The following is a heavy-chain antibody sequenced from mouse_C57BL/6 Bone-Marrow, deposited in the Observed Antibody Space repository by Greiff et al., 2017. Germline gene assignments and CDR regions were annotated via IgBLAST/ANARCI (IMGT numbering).Heavy chain of an antibody. CDR3: ARREDYGSPFDY. J-gene: IGHJ2*01. D-gene: IGHD1-1*01. Sequence: QVHVKQSGAELVRPGTSVKMSCKASGYTFTDYWIGWAKQRPGHGLEWIGDIYPGGGYTNYNEKFKGKATLTADKSSSTAYMQFSSLTSEDSAIYYCARREDYGSPFDYWGQGTTLTVSS. CDR1: GYTFTDYW. V-gene: IGHV1-63*01. CDR2: IYPGGGYT.